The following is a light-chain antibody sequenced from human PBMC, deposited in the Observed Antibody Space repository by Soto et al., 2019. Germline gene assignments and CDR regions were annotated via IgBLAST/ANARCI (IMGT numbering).Light chain of an antibody. J-gene: IGKJ2*01. CDR3: QQSNTFPHT. CDR1: QGINTH. Sequence: DIQMTQSPSSVSASVGDRVTITCRASQGINTHLAWYQQKPGKAPNLLISAASNLQSGVPSRFSGSGSGTNYPLTISSLQPEDFTTYYCQQSNTFPHTFGQGTNLEIK. V-gene: IGKV1-12*01. CDR2: AAS.